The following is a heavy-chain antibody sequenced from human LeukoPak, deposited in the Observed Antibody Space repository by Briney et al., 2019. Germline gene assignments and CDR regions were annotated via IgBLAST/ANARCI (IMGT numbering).Heavy chain of an antibody. D-gene: IGHD1-26*01. J-gene: IGHJ4*02. Sequence: GGSLRLSCAASGFIFSDHYMDWVRQAPGKGLEWVGRTRNKANSYTTEYAASVEGRFTISRDDSRHSLYLQMNSLETEDTAEYYCARDALRYGGSFDYWGQGTLVTVSS. CDR1: GFIFSDHY. CDR2: TRNKANSYTT. V-gene: IGHV3-72*01. CDR3: ARDALRYGGSFDY.